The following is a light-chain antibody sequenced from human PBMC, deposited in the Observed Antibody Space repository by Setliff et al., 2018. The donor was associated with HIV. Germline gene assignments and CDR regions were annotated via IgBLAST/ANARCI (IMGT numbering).Light chain of an antibody. Sequence: QSVLAQPASVSGSPGKSITISCTETSSDGGSYNVVSWYQQHPGKAPKLMIYEGTKRPSGVSNRFSGSKSGNTASLTISGLQAEDEADYYCCSYVGRSIYVFGGGTKVTVL. CDR2: EGT. V-gene: IGLV2-23*01. J-gene: IGLJ1*01. CDR3: CSYVGRSIYV. CDR1: SSDGGSYNV.